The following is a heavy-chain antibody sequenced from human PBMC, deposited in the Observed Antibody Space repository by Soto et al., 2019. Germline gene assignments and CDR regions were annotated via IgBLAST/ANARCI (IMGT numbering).Heavy chain of an antibody. J-gene: IGHJ6*04. V-gene: IGHV4-59*01. Sequence: QVQMQESGPGLVKASETLSLTCAVSGGSITHYYWAWIRQPPGQGLEWIGYIYNSVNTKYNPSLKGRVTILMDTSKSQFSLNLSSVTAADTAVYYCVRDFNGVLTDMRHPGGMDVWGRGTTVTVSS. CDR3: VRDFNGVLTDMRHPGGMDV. CDR2: IYNSVNT. CDR1: GGSITHYY. D-gene: IGHD1-20*01.